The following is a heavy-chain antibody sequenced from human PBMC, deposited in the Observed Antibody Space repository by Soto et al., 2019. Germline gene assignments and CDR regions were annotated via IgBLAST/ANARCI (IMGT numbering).Heavy chain of an antibody. CDR2: IYYSRST. CDR1: GGSISSYY. Sequence: SETLSLTCTVSGGSISSYYWSWIRQPPGKGLEWIGYIYYSRSTNYNPSLKSRVTISVDTSKNQFSLKLSSVTAADTAVYYCARDYYDSSGYYMDYWGQGTLVTVS. CDR3: ARDYYDSSGYYMDY. D-gene: IGHD3-22*01. J-gene: IGHJ4*02. V-gene: IGHV4-59*01.